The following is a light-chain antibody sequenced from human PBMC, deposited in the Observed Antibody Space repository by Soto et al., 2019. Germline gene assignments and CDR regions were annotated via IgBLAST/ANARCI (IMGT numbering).Light chain of an antibody. J-gene: IGKJ2*01. CDR1: QGISNW. CDR2: AAS. CDR3: QQAHSFPYT. V-gene: IGKV1-12*02. Sequence: DIQMTQSPSSVSASVGDRVTITCRASQGISNWLAWYQQKPGKAPNLLIYAASSLQTGVPSRFSGGGSGTYFTLTINSLQPGDFATYYCQQAHSFPYTYGQGTKLEIK.